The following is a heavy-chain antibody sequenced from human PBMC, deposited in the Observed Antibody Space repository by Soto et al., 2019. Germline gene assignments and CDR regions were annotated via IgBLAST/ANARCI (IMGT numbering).Heavy chain of an antibody. D-gene: IGHD2-21*01. CDR3: ARAEFLFDY. V-gene: IGHV3-30-3*01. Sequence: LRLSCEAAGFTFSSHAMHWVRQAPGKGLEWVAVISYDGSNKYYADSVKGRFIISRDNSKNTLYLQMDSLRVDDTAVYYCARAEFLFDYWGQGTLVTVSS. CDR1: GFTFSSHA. J-gene: IGHJ4*02. CDR2: ISYDGSNK.